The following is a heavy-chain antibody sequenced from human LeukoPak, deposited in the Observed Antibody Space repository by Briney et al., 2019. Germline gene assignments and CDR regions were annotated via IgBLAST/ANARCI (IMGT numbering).Heavy chain of an antibody. V-gene: IGHV4-34*01. CDR3: ARAVGVTPSPFDY. CDR1: GGSFSGYY. D-gene: IGHD1-26*01. J-gene: IGHJ4*02. CDR2: INRSGST. Sequence: PSETLSLTCAVYGGSFSGYYWSWIRQPPGKGLEWIGEINRSGSTNYNPSLKSRVTISVDTSKNQFSLKLSSVTAADTAVYYCARAVGVTPSPFDYWGQGTLVTVSS.